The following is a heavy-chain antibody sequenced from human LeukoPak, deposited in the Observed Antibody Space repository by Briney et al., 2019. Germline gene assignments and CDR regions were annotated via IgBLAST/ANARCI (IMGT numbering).Heavy chain of an antibody. J-gene: IGHJ6*02. D-gene: IGHD6-13*01. CDR3: ARAWIAAAGAGGRLSYGMDV. Sequence: GGSLRLSCAAPGFTFSSYAMHWVRQAPGKGLEWVAVISYDGSNKYYADSVKGRFTISRDNAKNSLYLQMNSLRAEDTAVYYCARAWIAAAGAGGRLSYGMDVWGQGTTVTVSS. CDR1: GFTFSSYA. V-gene: IGHV3-30*04. CDR2: ISYDGSNK.